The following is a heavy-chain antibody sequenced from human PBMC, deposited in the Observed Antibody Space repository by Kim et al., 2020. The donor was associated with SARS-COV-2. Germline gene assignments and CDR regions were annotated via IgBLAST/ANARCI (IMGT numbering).Heavy chain of an antibody. V-gene: IGHV3-11*05. CDR3: ARDGIAAACYYYYSGMDV. Sequence: VKGRFTSSRDNAKNSLYLQMNSLRAEDPAVYYCARDGIAAACYYYYSGMDVWGQGTTVTVSS. D-gene: IGHD6-13*01. J-gene: IGHJ6*02.